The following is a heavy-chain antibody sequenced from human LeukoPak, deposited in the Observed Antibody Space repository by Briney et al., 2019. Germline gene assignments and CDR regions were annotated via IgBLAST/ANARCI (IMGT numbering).Heavy chain of an antibody. CDR3: ARDPWERGWWYYNSSGYWYYFDY. J-gene: IGHJ4*02. CDR2: ISSDGSST. V-gene: IGHV3-74*01. CDR1: AFTFSSYW. D-gene: IGHD3-22*01. Sequence: PVGSLRLSCAASAFTFSSYWMHWVRQAPGKGLVWVSRISSDGSSTSYADSVKGRFTISRDNAKNTLYLQMNSLRAEDTAVYYCARDPWERGWWYYNSSGYWYYFDYRGQGTLVTVSS.